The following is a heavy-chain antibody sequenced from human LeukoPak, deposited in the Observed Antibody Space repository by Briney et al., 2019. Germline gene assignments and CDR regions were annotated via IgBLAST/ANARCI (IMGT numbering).Heavy chain of an antibody. CDR2: IYTSGST. D-gene: IGHD3-3*01. Sequence: SETLSLTCTVSGGSISSYYWSWIRQPAGKGLEWIGRIYTSGSTNYNPSLKSRVTMSVDTSKNQFSLKLSSVTAADTAVYYCAKGFNFWSGYLYSHFDYWGQGTLVTVSS. J-gene: IGHJ4*02. CDR3: AKGFNFWSGYLYSHFDY. CDR1: GGSISSYY. V-gene: IGHV4-4*07.